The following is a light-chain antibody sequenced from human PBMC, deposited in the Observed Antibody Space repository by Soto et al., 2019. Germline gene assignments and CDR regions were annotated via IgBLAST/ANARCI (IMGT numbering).Light chain of an antibody. J-gene: IGKJ2*01. CDR2: DAS. V-gene: IGKV1-33*01. Sequence: DIQMTQSPSSLSASVGERVTITCRAHEDISNYLNWYQQKPGRAPKLLIYDASTLETGVPSRFSGSGSGTHFTFTSSSLQPEDVGTYYCQQYENLRLHTFGPGTKL. CDR1: EDISNY. CDR3: QQYENLRLHT.